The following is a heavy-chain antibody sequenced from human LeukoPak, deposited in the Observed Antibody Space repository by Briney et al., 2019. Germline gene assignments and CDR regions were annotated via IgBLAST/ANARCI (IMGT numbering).Heavy chain of an antibody. Sequence: PGRSLRLSCAASGFTFSSYGMHWVRQAPGKGLEWGAVISYDGSNKYYADSVKGRFTISRDNSKNTLYLQMNSLRAEDTAVYYCAKDLTGMVRGEGAFDYWGQGTLVTVYS. D-gene: IGHD3-10*01. J-gene: IGHJ4*02. CDR3: AKDLTGMVRGEGAFDY. V-gene: IGHV3-30*18. CDR2: ISYDGSNK. CDR1: GFTFSSYG.